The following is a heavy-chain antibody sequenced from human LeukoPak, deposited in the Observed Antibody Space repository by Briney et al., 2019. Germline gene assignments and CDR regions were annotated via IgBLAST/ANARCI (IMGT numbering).Heavy chain of an antibody. CDR1: GFTFSSYA. Sequence: GGSLRLSCAASGFTFSSYAMSWVRQAPGKGLEWVSAISGSGGSTCYADSVKGRFTISRDNSKNTLYLQMNSLRAEDTAVYYCAKEGSTPSWYDYYYYMDVWGKGTTVTVSS. CDR3: AKEGSTPSWYDYYYYMDV. J-gene: IGHJ6*03. V-gene: IGHV3-23*01. D-gene: IGHD2-2*01. CDR2: ISGSGGST.